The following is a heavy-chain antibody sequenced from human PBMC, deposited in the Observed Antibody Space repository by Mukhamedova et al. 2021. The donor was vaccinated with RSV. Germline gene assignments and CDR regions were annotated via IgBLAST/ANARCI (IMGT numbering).Heavy chain of an antibody. Sequence: VRRAPGKGLEWVSSISSSASNIYYADSVKGRFTISRDNTKNSLYLHMNSLRAEDTAMYYCARGWSTPDYWGQGTLVTVSS. D-gene: IGHD5/OR15-5a*01. CDR3: ARGWSTPDY. J-gene: IGHJ4*02. CDR2: ISSSASNI. V-gene: IGHV3-21*01.